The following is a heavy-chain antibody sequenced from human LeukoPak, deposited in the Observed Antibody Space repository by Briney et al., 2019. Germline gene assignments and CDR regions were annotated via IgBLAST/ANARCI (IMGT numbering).Heavy chain of an antibody. V-gene: IGHV1-3*01. CDR3: ARKNYGDRHPYDY. D-gene: IGHD2-21*02. Sequence: VASVKVSCKASGYTFTNYAMHWVRQAPGQGLEWMGYINVGNGDTKYSQKFQGRVTFTRDTSASIAYMELSSLTSEDTAIYYCARKNYGDRHPYDYWGQGTLVTVSS. CDR2: INVGNGDT. J-gene: IGHJ4*02. CDR1: GYTFTNYA.